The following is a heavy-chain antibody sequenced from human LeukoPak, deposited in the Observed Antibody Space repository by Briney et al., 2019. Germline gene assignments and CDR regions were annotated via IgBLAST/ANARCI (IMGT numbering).Heavy chain of an antibody. Sequence: GGSLKLSCAASGFTFSSYGMSWVRQAPGKGLEWVSSISSSSSYIYYADSVKGRFTISRDNAKNSLYLQMNSLRAEDTAVYYCARDERPHYDILTGPDYWGQGTLVTVSS. J-gene: IGHJ4*02. CDR2: ISSSSSYI. CDR1: GFTFSSYG. CDR3: ARDERPHYDILTGPDY. D-gene: IGHD3-9*01. V-gene: IGHV3-21*01.